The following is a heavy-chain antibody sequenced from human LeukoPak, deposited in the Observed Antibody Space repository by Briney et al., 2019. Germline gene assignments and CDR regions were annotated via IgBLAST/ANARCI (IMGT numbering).Heavy chain of an antibody. CDR1: GGSISSYY. CDR3: ARETPGARYFDL. J-gene: IGHJ2*01. Sequence: PSETLSLTCTVSGGSISSYYWSWIRQPPGKGLEWIGYIYYSGSTNYNPSLKSRVTISVDTSKNQFSLKLSSVTAADTAVYYCARETPGARYFDLWGRGTLVTVSS. V-gene: IGHV4-59*01. CDR2: IYYSGST.